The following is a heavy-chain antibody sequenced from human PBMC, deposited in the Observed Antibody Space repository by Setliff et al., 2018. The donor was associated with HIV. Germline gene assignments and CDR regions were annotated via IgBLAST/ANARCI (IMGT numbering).Heavy chain of an antibody. D-gene: IGHD1-7*01. V-gene: IGHV4-4*09. CDR2: IYSSGST. CDR3: ARKGDWNYPYDY. J-gene: IGHJ4*02. Sequence: SETLSLTCTVSGGSIGGYYWSWIRQPPGKALEWIGYIYSSGSTNYNPSLKGRVTISEDPSKNQFSLKLTSVTAADTAVYYCARKGDWNYPYDYWGQGRLVTVSS. CDR1: GGSIGGYY.